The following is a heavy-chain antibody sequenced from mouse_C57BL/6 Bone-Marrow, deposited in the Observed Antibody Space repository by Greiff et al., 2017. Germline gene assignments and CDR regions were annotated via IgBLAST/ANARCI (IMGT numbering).Heavy chain of an antibody. D-gene: IGHD1-1*01. CDR3: ARDLYGSGYQFAY. J-gene: IGHJ3*01. V-gene: IGHV5-4*01. CDR1: GFTFSSYA. CDR2: ISDGGSYT. Sequence: DVHLVESGGGLVKPGGSLKLSCAASGFTFSSYAMSWVRQTPEKRLEWVATISDGGSYTYYPDNVKGRFTISRDNAKNNLYLQLSQLKSEDTAMYYGARDLYGSGYQFAYWGQGNLVTVSA.